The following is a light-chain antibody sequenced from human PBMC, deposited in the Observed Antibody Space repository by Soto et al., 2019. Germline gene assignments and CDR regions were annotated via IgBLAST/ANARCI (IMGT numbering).Light chain of an antibody. V-gene: IGKV3-20*01. CDR1: QSISSSD. CDR3: QHYGSSSWT. CDR2: AAS. J-gene: IGKJ1*01. Sequence: EIVLMQSPGTLSLSPGERATLSFSASQSISSSDLAWYQHRPGQAPRLLIYAASSRATGIPVRFSGSGSGTDFTLSISRLEPEDFAVYYCQHYGSSSWTFGQGTKVDI.